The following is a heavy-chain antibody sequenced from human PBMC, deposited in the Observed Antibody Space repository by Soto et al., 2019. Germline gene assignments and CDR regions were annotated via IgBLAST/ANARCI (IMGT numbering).Heavy chain of an antibody. J-gene: IGHJ6*02. D-gene: IGHD1-26*01. CDR2: ISAYNGNT. CDR3: ARDGSGRSTPRYYYYGMDV. Sequence: QVQLVQSGAEVKKPGASVKVSCKASGYTFTSYGISWVRQAPGQGLEWMGWISAYNGNTNYAQKLQGRVTMTTDTSTSTAYMELRSLRSDDTAVYDCARDGSGRSTPRYYYYGMDVWCQGNTVTVTS. V-gene: IGHV1-18*04. CDR1: GYTFTSYG.